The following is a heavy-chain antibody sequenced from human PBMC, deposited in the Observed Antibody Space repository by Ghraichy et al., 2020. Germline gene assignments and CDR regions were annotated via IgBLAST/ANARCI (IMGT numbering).Heavy chain of an antibody. CDR2: IYSGGST. CDR3: ARDLNHDSYGDY. J-gene: IGHJ4*02. D-gene: IGHD5-18*01. V-gene: IGHV3-53*01. Sequence: GLEWVKNIYSGGSTYYADSVKGRFTISRDNSKNTLYLQMNSLRAEDTAVYYCARDLNHDSYGDYWFQGT.